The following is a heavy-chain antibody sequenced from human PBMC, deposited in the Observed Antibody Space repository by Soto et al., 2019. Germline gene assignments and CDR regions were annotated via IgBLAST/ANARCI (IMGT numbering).Heavy chain of an antibody. V-gene: IGHV3-7*01. CDR1: GFTFSSYW. CDR3: VRYGSSGYYHGRNY. D-gene: IGHD3-22*01. J-gene: IGHJ4*02. CDR2: IKQDGSEK. Sequence: GGSLRLSCEASGFTFSSYWMNWVRQAPGKGLEWVANIKQDGSEKYYVDSVKGRFTISRDNAKNSLYLQMNSLRGEDTAVYYCVRYGSSGYYHGRNYWGQGTLVTVSS.